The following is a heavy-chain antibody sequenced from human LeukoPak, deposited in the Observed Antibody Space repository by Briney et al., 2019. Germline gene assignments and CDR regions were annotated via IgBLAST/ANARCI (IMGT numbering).Heavy chain of an antibody. CDR1: GYTFTGYY. CDR2: INPNSGGT. CDR3: ARVTRTYYNGSGSYYPLGY. V-gene: IGHV1-2*02. D-gene: IGHD3-10*01. Sequence: GASVKVSCKASGYTFTGYYMHWVRQAPGQGLEWMGWINPNSGGTNYAQKFQGRVTMTRDTSISTAYMELSRLRSDDTAVYYCARVTRTYYNGSGSYYPLGYWGQGTLVTVSS. J-gene: IGHJ4*02.